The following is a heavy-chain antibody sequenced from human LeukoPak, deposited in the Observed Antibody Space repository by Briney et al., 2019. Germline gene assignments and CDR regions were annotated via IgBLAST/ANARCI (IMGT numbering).Heavy chain of an antibody. CDR1: GYTFTGHY. CDR2: IKPDTGAT. J-gene: IGHJ4*02. CDR3: ARDHDFGPDY. V-gene: IGHV1-2*02. Sequence: GASLKVSYKASGYTFTGHYFHWLRQAPGQGLEWMGWIKPDTGATNFAQKFHGRLTMTTDTSISTGYMELRSLTSDDTAMYYCARDHDFGPDYWGQGTLVTVS. D-gene: IGHD4/OR15-4a*01.